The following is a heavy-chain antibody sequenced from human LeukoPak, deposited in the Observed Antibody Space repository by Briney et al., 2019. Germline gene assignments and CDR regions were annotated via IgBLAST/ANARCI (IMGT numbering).Heavy chain of an antibody. J-gene: IGHJ6*02. CDR2: INREGSDK. V-gene: IGHV3-7*01. CDR1: GFAFSSHW. CDR3: ARDGVGGGEYV. Sequence: GGSLRLSCAASGFAFSSHWMNWVRQAPGKGLEWVANINREGSDKNYVDSVKGRFTISRDNAKNSLYLQMNSLRVEDRAVDYCARDGVGGGEYVLGQGTTVTVS. D-gene: IGHD2-21*01.